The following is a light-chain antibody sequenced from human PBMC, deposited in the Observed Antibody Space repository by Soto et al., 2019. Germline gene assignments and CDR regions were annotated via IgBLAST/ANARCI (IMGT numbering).Light chain of an antibody. CDR3: CSYAGDSTYV. CDR2: EGT. CDR1: SGDVGGYNL. V-gene: IGLV2-23*01. Sequence: QSVLTQPASVSGSPGQSITISCTGTSGDVGGYNLVSWYQQHPGKAPRLMIYEGTKRPSGVSSRFSGSKSGNTASLTISGLQAEDEADYYCCSYAGDSTYVFGTGTKVTVL. J-gene: IGLJ1*01.